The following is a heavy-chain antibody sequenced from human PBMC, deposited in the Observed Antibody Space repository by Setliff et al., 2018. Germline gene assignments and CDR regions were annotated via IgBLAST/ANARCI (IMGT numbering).Heavy chain of an antibody. J-gene: IGHJ6*03. D-gene: IGHD2-21*01. CDR2: IYHSRTT. CDR1: GGSISSPNW. CDR3: ARGLEGEDYFYYMDV. V-gene: IGHV4-4*02. Sequence: SETLSLTCAVSGGSISSPNWWNWVRQPPGKGLEWIGEIYHSRTTNYNPSLKSRVTMSVDKSRNQFSLELTSVTAADMAVYYCARGLEGEDYFYYMDVWGKGNTVTVSS.